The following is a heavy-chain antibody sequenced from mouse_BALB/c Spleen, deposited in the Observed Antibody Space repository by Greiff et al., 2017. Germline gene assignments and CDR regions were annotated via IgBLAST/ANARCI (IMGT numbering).Heavy chain of an antibody. J-gene: IGHJ4*01. Sequence: DVKLVESGGGLVKPGGSLKLSCAASGFTFSSYAMSWVRQTPEKRLEWVATISSGGSYTYYPDSVKGRFTISRDNAKNTLYLQMSSLRSEDTAMYYCARPDRDYAMDYWGQGTSVTVSS. D-gene: IGHD3-1*01. CDR2: ISSGGSYT. CDR3: ARPDRDYAMDY. V-gene: IGHV5-9-3*01. CDR1: GFTFSSYA.